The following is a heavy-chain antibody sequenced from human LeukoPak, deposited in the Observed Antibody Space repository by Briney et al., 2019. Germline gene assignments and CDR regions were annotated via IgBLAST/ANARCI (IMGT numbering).Heavy chain of an antibody. CDR1: GGSISSYY. CDR2: IYYSGRT. D-gene: IGHD6-6*01. V-gene: IGHV4-59*01. Sequence: PSETLSLTCTVSGGSISSYYWSWIRQPPGKGLGWIGYIYYSGRTNYNPSLKSRVTISVDTSKNQFSLKLSSVTAADTAVYYCARDESSNPYYYYGMDVWGQGTTVTVSS. J-gene: IGHJ6*02. CDR3: ARDESSNPYYYYGMDV.